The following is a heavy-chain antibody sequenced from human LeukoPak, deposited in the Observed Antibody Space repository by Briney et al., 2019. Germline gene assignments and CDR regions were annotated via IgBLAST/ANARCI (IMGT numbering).Heavy chain of an antibody. V-gene: IGHV3-30-3*01. CDR2: ISYDGSNK. J-gene: IGHJ4*02. D-gene: IGHD3-3*01. CDR3: ARGAMVIMPDY. Sequence: GGSLSLSCAASGFTFSSYAMHWVRQAPAKGLEWVAVISYDGSNKYYADSVKGRFTISRDNSKNTLYLQMNSLRAEDTAVYYCARGAMVIMPDYWGQGTLVTVSS. CDR1: GFTFSSYA.